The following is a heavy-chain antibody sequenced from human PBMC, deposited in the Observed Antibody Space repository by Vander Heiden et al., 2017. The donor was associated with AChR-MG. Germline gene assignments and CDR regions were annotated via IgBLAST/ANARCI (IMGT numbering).Heavy chain of an antibody. D-gene: IGHD4-17*01. J-gene: IGHJ5*02. CDR3: ARDCLEGNGDSQAPNWFDR. CDR1: GFASSSSS. CDR2: SSSSSSYI. V-gene: IGHV3-21*01. Sequence: EVQLVESGGGLVEPGGSLGLSCAPPGFASSSSSMSWVRQAPGKGLEWVSSSSSSSSYIYYADSVKGRVTISRDNAKNSLYLQMNSLRAEDTAVYYCARDCLEGNGDSQAPNWFDRWGQGTLVTVSS.